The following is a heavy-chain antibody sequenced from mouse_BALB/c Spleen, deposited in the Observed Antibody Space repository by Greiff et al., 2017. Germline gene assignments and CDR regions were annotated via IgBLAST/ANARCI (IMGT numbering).Heavy chain of an antibody. CDR2: IWAGGST. Sequence: VKLMESGPGLVAPSQSLSITCTVSGFSLTSYGVHWVRQPPGKGLEWLGVIWAGGSTNYNSALMSRLSISKDNSKSQVFLKMNSLQTDDTAMYYCAREGQLGPDYYAMDYWGQGTSVTVSS. J-gene: IGHJ4*01. CDR1: GFSLTSYG. D-gene: IGHD3-1*01. CDR3: AREGQLGPDYYAMDY. V-gene: IGHV2-9*02.